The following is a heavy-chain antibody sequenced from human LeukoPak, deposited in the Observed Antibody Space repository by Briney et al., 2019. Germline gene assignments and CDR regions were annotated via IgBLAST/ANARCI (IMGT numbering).Heavy chain of an antibody. Sequence: SETLSLTCTVSGGSISSYYWSWIRQPPGKGLEWIGYIYYSGSTNYNPSLKSRVTISVDTSKNQFSLKLSSVTAADTAVYYCATSPRPGYCSSTSCPNVDYWGQGTLVTVSS. CDR3: ATSPRPGYCSSTSCPNVDY. CDR2: IYYSGST. D-gene: IGHD2-2*01. CDR1: GGSISSYY. V-gene: IGHV4-59*01. J-gene: IGHJ4*02.